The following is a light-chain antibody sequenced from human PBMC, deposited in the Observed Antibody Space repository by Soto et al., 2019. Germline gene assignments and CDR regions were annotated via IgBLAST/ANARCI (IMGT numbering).Light chain of an antibody. CDR2: LGS. CDR3: MQALQTPWT. Sequence: DIVVTQSPLSLPVTPGEPASISCRSSQSLLHSNGYNYLDWYLQKQGQSPQLLIYLGSNRASGVPDRFSGSGSGTDFTLKISRVEAEDVGVYYCMQALQTPWTFGQGTKV. CDR1: QSLLHSNGYNY. V-gene: IGKV2-28*01. J-gene: IGKJ1*01.